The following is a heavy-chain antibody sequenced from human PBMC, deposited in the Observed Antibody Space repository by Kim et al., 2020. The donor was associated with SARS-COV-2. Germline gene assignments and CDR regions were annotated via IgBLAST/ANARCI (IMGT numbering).Heavy chain of an antibody. CDR3: TRDSVATD. CDR2: INPDGTTT. J-gene: IGHJ4*02. CDR1: GFIFSKYW. V-gene: IGHV3-74*01. Sequence: GGSLRLSCAASGFIFSKYWMHWVRQAPGKGLVWVSRINPDGTTTNYADSVKGRFTISRDNAKNTMYLQMNSLRAEDTALYYCTRDSVATDWGQGTLVTVSS.